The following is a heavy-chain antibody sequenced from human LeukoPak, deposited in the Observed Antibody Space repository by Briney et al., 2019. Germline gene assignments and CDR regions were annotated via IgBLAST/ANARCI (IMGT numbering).Heavy chain of an antibody. D-gene: IGHD4-17*01. CDR1: GGSISSGGYS. J-gene: IGHJ4*02. Sequence: PSGNLSLTCAVSGGSISSGGYSWSWIRQPPGKGLEWIGYIYHSGSTYYNPSLKSRVTISVDRSKNQFSLKLSSVTAADTAVYYCARSPMTTVTTEDYFDYWGQGTLVTVSS. V-gene: IGHV4-30-2*01. CDR3: ARSPMTTVTTEDYFDY. CDR2: IYHSGST.